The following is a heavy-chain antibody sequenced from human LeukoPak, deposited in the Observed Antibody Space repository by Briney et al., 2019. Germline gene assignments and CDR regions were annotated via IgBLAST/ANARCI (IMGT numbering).Heavy chain of an antibody. CDR3: ARARVWQYTRHPTFDP. CDR1: GYTFTSYA. V-gene: IGHV1-3*03. CDR2: INAGNGNT. Sequence: GASVKVSCKASGYTFTSYAMHWVRQAPGQRLEWMGWINAGNGNTKYSQEFQGRVTITRDTSASTAYMELSSLRSEDMAVYYCARARVWQYTRHPTFDPWGQGTLVTVSS. J-gene: IGHJ5*02. D-gene: IGHD6-19*01.